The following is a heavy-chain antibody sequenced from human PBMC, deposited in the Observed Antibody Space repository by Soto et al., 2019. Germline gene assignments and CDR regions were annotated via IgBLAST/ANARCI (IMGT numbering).Heavy chain of an antibody. D-gene: IGHD1-26*01. J-gene: IGHJ5*02. Sequence: QLQLQESGPGLVKPSETLSLTCSVSGGSINSDDSFWGWIRQPPGKGLEWIGSLYHGGGIFYNPSLNSLVTIALDTTKNQVSLSLNSVTAADTAVYYCASQLPVGATSWFDPWGQGAQGTVSS. CDR3: ASQLPVGATSWFDP. CDR1: GGSINSDDSF. CDR2: LYHGGGI. V-gene: IGHV4-39*01.